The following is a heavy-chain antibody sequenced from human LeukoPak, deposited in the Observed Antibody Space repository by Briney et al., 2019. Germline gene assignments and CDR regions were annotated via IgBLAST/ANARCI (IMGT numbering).Heavy chain of an antibody. D-gene: IGHD3-22*01. Sequence: GGSLRLSCAASGFTFSSYGMHWVRQAPGKGLEWVAFIRYVGRNKYYADSVKGRFTISRDNSKNTLYLQMNSLRAEDTAVYYCAKDLGYYDSSGYQPPDIWGQGTMVTVSS. J-gene: IGHJ3*02. CDR1: GFTFSSYG. V-gene: IGHV3-30*02. CDR3: AKDLGYYDSSGYQPPDI. CDR2: IRYVGRNK.